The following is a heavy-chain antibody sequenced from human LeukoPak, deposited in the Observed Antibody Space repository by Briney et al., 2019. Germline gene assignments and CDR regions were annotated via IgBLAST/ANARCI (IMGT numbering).Heavy chain of an antibody. J-gene: IGHJ4*02. CDR1: GGSISSGDYY. CDR2: IYYSGST. V-gene: IGHV4-30-4*08. Sequence: SQTLSLTCTVSGGSISSGDYYWSWIRQPPGKGLEWIGYIYYSGSTYYNPSLKSRVTISVDTSKNQFSLKLSSVTAADTAVYYCARVVRGDYVWGSYRFDYWGQGTLVTVSS. CDR3: ARVVRGDYVWGSYRFDY. D-gene: IGHD3-16*02.